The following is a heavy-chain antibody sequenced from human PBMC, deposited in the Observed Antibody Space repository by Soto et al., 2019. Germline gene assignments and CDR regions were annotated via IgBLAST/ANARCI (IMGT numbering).Heavy chain of an antibody. Sequence: ASETLSLTCTVSGGSINSAGHSWGWVRQSPGKGLEWVGDSYHSGSSYYNPSLQSRVTISVDRSKAQFYLTLTSVTAADTAVYYCASSGRYDILTGVGYYGMDVWGQGTTVTVSS. J-gene: IGHJ6*02. CDR3: ASSGRYDILTGVGYYGMDV. V-gene: IGHV4-30-2*06. D-gene: IGHD3-9*01. CDR2: SYHSGSS. CDR1: GGSINSAGHS.